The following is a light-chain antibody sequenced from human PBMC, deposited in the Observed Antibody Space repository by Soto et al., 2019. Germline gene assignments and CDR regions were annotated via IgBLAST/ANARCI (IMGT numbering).Light chain of an antibody. CDR2: EVS. V-gene: IGLV2-14*01. Sequence: QSVLTQPASMSGSPGQSITISCTGTSSDVGGYNYVSWYQQHPGKAPKLMIYEVSNRPSGVSNRFSGSKSGNTASLTISGLQAEDEADYYCSSYTSSIYVFGTGTKVTVL. CDR1: SSDVGGYNY. CDR3: SSYTSSIYV. J-gene: IGLJ1*01.